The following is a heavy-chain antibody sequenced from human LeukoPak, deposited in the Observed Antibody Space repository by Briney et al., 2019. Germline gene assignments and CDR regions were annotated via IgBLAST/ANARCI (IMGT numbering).Heavy chain of an antibody. J-gene: IGHJ4*02. V-gene: IGHV3-23*01. Sequence: GGSLRLSCAASGFTFSSYAMSWVRQAPGKGLEWVSGISGSGGSTYYADSVKGRFTISRDNSENTLYLQMNSLRADDSAVYYCAKGPFFYYDSSGYNYYDFWGQGTLVTVSS. CDR1: GFTFSSYA. D-gene: IGHD3-22*01. CDR3: AKGPFFYYDSSGYNYYDF. CDR2: ISGSGGST.